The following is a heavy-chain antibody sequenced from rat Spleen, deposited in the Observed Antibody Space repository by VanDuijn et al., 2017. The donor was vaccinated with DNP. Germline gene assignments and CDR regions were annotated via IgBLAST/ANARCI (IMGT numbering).Heavy chain of an antibody. D-gene: IGHD1-3*01. Sequence: QVQLKESGPGLVQPSQTLSLTCSVSGFSLSNYGVTWVRQPPGKGLEWVAAISSGGDTYFNSAIKSRLSISRDTSKSQVFLKMNSLQTEDTARYFCASLNYGSYGYWGQGVMVTVSS. CDR3: ASLNYGSYGY. CDR1: GFSLSNYG. J-gene: IGHJ2*01. CDR2: ISSGGDT. V-gene: IGHV2S12*01.